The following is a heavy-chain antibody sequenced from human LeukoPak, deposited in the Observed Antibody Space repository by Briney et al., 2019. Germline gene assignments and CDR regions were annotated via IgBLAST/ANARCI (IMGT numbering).Heavy chain of an antibody. V-gene: IGHV1-69*04. CDR1: GGTFSSYT. J-gene: IGHJ3*02. CDR3: ARDLSDYDFWSGYYDDAFDI. D-gene: IGHD3-3*01. CDR2: IIPILGIA. Sequence: SVKVSCKASGGTFSSYTISWVRQAPGQGPEWMGRIIPILGIANYAQKFQGRVTITADKSTSTAYMELSSLRSEDTAVYYCARDLSDYDFWSGYYDDAFDIWGQGTMVTVSS.